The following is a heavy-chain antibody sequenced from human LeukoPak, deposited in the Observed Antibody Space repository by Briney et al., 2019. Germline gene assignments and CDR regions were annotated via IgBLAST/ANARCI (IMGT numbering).Heavy chain of an antibody. D-gene: IGHD2-21*02. CDR1: GYTFTSYG. V-gene: IGHV1-18*01. CDR2: ISAYNGNT. CDR3: ARGGSYLYCGGDCHFSY. J-gene: IGHJ4*02. Sequence: GESLKISCKGSGYTFTSYGISWVRQAPGQGLEWMGWISAYNGNTNYAQKLQGRVTMTTDTSTSTAYMELRSLRSDDTAVYYCARGGSYLYCGGDCHFSYWGQGTLVTVSS.